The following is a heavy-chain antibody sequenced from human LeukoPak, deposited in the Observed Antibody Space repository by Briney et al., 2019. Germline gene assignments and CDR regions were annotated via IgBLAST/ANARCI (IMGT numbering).Heavy chain of an antibody. CDR2: IKQDGSEK. J-gene: IGHJ4*02. V-gene: IGHV3-7*01. D-gene: IGHD3-10*01. CDR1: RFTFSSYW. CDR3: ARDSGSGSYSETLDY. Sequence: PGGSLRLSCAASRFTFSSYWMSWVRQAPGKGLEWVANIKQDGSEKYYVDSVKGRFTIFRDNAKNSLYLQMNSLRAEDTAVYYCARDSGSGSYSETLDYWGQGTLVTVSS.